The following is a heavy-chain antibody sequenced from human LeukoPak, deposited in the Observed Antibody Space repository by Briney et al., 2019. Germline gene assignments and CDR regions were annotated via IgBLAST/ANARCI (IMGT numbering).Heavy chain of an antibody. CDR1: GGSFSGYY. CDR3: ARGQSHYFDY. J-gene: IGHJ4*02. V-gene: IGHV4-34*01. CDR2: INHSGST. Sequence: SETLSLTCAVYGGSFSGYYWSWIRQPPGKGLEWIGEINHSGSTNYNPSLKSRVTISVDTSKDQFSLKLSSVTAADTAVYYCARGQSHYFDYWGQGTLVTVPS.